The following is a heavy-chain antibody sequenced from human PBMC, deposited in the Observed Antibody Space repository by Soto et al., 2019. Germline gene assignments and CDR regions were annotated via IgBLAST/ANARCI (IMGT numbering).Heavy chain of an antibody. J-gene: IGHJ4*02. CDR3: AATTSIAIGLRD. CDR2: SSALNGFT. Sequence: QLQLVQSGSEVKKPGASVKVSCKTSGFTFTNYGFTWVRQAPGKGLEWMGWSSALNGFTNYAQDFQGRVTLTTDSSTTTAYMELRGLRSDDTAFYYCAATTSIAIGLRDWGKGTLVSVAS. CDR1: GFTFTNYG. V-gene: IGHV1-18*01. D-gene: IGHD6-6*01.